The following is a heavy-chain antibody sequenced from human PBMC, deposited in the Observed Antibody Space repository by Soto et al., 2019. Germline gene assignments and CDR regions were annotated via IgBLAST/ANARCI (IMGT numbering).Heavy chain of an antibody. CDR2: INAGNGNT. Sequence: QVQLVQSGAEEKKPGASVKVSCKASGYTFTGYAMHWVRXAPGXRPEWMGWINAGNGNTKYSQKFQGRVTITRDTXXXXXXXXXXXXXXXXXXXXYXXRAVAVAADFDYWGQGTLVTVSS. V-gene: IGHV1-3*05. D-gene: IGHD6-19*01. CDR1: GYTFTGYA. J-gene: IGHJ4*02. CDR3: XRAVAVAADFDY.